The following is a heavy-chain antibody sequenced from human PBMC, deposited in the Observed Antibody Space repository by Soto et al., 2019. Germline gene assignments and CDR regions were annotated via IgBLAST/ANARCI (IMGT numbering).Heavy chain of an antibody. V-gene: IGHV1-46*01. J-gene: IGHJ4*02. CDR1: GYSFFSYY. CDR3: ARGGATIFGVIDS. D-gene: IGHD3-3*02. Sequence: GASVKVSCKXSGYSFFSYYIHWVRQAPGQGLEWMGRFLASGGNTFYAQRFRGRVSMTRDTSSTNTVSLELTSLTSDDTALYYCARGGATIFGVIDSWGQGTRVTVSS. CDR2: FLASGGNT.